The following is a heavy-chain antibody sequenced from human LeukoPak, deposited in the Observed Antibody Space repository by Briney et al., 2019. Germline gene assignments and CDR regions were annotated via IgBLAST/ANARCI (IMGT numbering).Heavy chain of an antibody. V-gene: IGHV4-61*02. D-gene: IGHD1-7*01. CDR2: IYTSGST. CDR1: GGSISSGDYY. CDR3: ARQGGYNWNYAADAFDI. Sequence: PSQTLSLTCTVSGGSISSGDYYWSWIRQPAGKGLEWIGRIYTSGSTNYNPSLKSRVTISVDTSKNQFSLKLSSVTAADTAVYYCARQGGYNWNYAADAFDIWGQGTMVTVSS. J-gene: IGHJ3*02.